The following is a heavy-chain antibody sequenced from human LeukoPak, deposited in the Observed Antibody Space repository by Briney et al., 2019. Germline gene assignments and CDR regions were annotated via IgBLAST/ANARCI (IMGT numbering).Heavy chain of an antibody. Sequence: SGGSLRLSCAASGFTFSSYAMPWVRQAPGKGLEWVAVISYDGSNKYYADSVKGRFTISRDNSKNTLYLQMNSLRAEDTAVYYCARGRGSSWYGGNWFDPWGQGTLVTVSS. CDR3: ARGRGSSWYGGNWFDP. D-gene: IGHD6-13*01. V-gene: IGHV3-30-3*01. CDR2: ISYDGSNK. J-gene: IGHJ5*02. CDR1: GFTFSSYA.